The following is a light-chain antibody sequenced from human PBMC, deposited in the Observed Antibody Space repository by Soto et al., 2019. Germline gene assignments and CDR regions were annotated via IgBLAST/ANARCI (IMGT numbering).Light chain of an antibody. Sequence: QSALTQPASVSGSPGQSITMSCTGTISDVGGYNYVSWYQHFPGKAPKLIIYDVTNRPSGVSSRFSGSKSGNTASLTISRLQAEDESDYYCSSYTSSDAVVVFGGGTKLTVL. CDR2: DVT. CDR1: ISDVGGYNY. J-gene: IGLJ3*02. CDR3: SSYTSSDAVVV. V-gene: IGLV2-14*03.